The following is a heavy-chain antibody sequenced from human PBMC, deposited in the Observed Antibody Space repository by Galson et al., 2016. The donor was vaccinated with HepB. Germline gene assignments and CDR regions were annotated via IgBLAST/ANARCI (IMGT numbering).Heavy chain of an antibody. J-gene: IGHJ4*02. CDR2: IRSKGYGGTT. V-gene: IGHV3-49*04. CDR3: TLGRGLHDYTFDD. CDR1: GFTLGDYA. D-gene: IGHD4-11*01. Sequence: SLRLSCAAPGFTLGDYAMSWVRQPPGKGLEWVAFIRSKGYGGTTEYAASVKGRFTISRDESKSIAYLQMDSLKTEDTAVYYCTLGRGLHDYTFDDWGQGTLVTVS.